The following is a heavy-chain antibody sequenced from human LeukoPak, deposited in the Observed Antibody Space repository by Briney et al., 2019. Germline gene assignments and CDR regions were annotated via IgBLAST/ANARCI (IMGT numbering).Heavy chain of an antibody. CDR3: AGNIVATSSPYYGMDV. CDR2: INPNSGGT. CDR1: GYTFTGYY. J-gene: IGHJ6*02. Sequence: ASVKVSCKASGYTFTGYYMHWVRQAPGQGPEWMGWINPNSGGTNYAQKFQGWVTMTRDTSISTAYMELSRLRSGDTAVYYCAGNIVATSSPYYGMDVWGQGTTVTVSS. V-gene: IGHV1-2*04. D-gene: IGHD5-12*01.